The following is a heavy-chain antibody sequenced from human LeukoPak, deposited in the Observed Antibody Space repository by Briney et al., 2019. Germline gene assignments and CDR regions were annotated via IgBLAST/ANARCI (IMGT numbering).Heavy chain of an antibody. Sequence: GGSLRLSCVASGFTFDDHDMSWVRQAPGKGLEWVAVIWFDGSNKYNVDSVKGRFTISRDNSKNTLYLQMNSLRGEDTAVYYCARDSDSSFEGVPFDYWGQGTLVTVSS. CDR2: IWFDGSNK. J-gene: IGHJ4*02. CDR1: GFTFDDHD. D-gene: IGHD3-22*01. CDR3: ARDSDSSFEGVPFDY. V-gene: IGHV3-33*08.